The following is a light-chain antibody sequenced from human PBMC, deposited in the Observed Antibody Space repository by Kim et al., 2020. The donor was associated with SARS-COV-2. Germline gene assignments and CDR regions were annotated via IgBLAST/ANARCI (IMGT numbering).Light chain of an antibody. CDR2: AAS. CDR1: QDISNF. CDR3: QHYHGYPYT. V-gene: IGKV1-16*01. Sequence: SASVGDRVTITCRASQDISNFLAWIQQRPGEAPKSLIYAASDLQSGVPSRFSGSGSGTDFTLTISSLQPEDFATYYCQHYHGYPYTFGQGTKLEI. J-gene: IGKJ2*01.